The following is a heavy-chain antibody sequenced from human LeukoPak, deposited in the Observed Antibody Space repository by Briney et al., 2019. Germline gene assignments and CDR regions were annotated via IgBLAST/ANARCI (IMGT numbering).Heavy chain of an antibody. V-gene: IGHV3-23*01. D-gene: IGHD7-27*01. CDR3: AKEAGHWDFDY. CDR1: GFTVSSNY. J-gene: IGHJ4*02. CDR2: VSANGVGT. Sequence: TGGSLRLSCAASGFTVSSNYMSWLRQAPGKGLEWVSTVSANGVGTYYTDSVKGRFTISRDNSKNTLYLQMNSLRAEDTAVYHCAKEAGHWDFDYWGQGTLVTVSS.